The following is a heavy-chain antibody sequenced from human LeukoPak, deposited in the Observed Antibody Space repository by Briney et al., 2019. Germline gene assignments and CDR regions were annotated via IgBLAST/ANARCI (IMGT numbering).Heavy chain of an antibody. D-gene: IGHD3-22*01. CDR1: GFTFSSYS. CDR3: ARNYDSSGYYYVFDY. J-gene: IGHJ4*02. CDR2: ISSSSSYK. V-gene: IGHV3-21*01. Sequence: GGSLRLSCAASGFTFSSYSMNWVRQAPGKELEWVASISSSSSYKYYADSLKGRFTVSRDNARNSLYLQMHSLTAEDTAVYYCARNYDSSGYYYVFDYWGQGALVTVSS.